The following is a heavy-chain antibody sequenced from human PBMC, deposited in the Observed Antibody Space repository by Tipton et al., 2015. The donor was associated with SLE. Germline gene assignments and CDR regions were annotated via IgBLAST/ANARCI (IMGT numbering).Heavy chain of an antibody. D-gene: IGHD6-19*01. CDR2: IWYDGSNK. V-gene: IGHV3-33*01. Sequence: SLRLSCAASGFTFSSYGMHWVRQAPGKGLEWVAVIWYDGSNKYYADSVKGRFTISRDNSKNTLYLQMNSLRAEDTAVYYCARGLGSGWSGHYTFDYWGQGPLVTVSS. CDR1: GFTFSSYG. CDR3: ARGLGSGWSGHYTFDY. J-gene: IGHJ4*02.